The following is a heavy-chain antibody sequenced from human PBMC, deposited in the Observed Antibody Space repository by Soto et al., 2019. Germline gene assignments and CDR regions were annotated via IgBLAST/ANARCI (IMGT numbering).Heavy chain of an antibody. D-gene: IGHD2-15*01. Sequence: QVQLVQSGAAVRKPGSSVKVSCKASGGTFTKYAITWVRQAPRQGLEWMGGIVPLPGTTNYAQKFRGRVTISAAESTSTAYVELSSLRSEDTAGHYSASAVGGLGGSGGSLDYAFDVWGQGTMVIVSS. CDR3: ASAVGGLGGSGGSLDYAFDV. CDR2: IVPLPGTT. CDR1: GGTFTKYA. J-gene: IGHJ3*01. V-gene: IGHV1-69*01.